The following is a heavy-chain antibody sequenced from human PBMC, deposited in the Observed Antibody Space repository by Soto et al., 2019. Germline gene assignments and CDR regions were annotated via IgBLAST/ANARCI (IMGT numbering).Heavy chain of an antibody. D-gene: IGHD3-10*01. CDR2: INPNSGGT. Sequence: QVQLVQSGAEVKKPGASVKVSCKASGYTFTGYYMHWVRQAPGQGLEWMGWINPNSGGTNYAQKFQGWVTMTRDTSISTAYMELSRLRSDDTAVYYCARGYYGSGSYLKYHFDYWGQGTLVTVSS. CDR1: GYTFTGYY. J-gene: IGHJ4*02. V-gene: IGHV1-2*04. CDR3: ARGYYGSGSYLKYHFDY.